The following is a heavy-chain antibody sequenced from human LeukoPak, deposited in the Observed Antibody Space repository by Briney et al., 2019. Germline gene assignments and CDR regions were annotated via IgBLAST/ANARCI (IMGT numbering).Heavy chain of an antibody. D-gene: IGHD1-26*01. Sequence: PSETLSLTCTVSGGSISSYYWSWIRQPPGKGLEWIGYIYYSGSTNYNPSLKSRVTISVDTSKNQFSLKLSSVTAADTAVYYCASSVGATAHFDYWGQGTLVTVSS. CDR2: IYYSGST. CDR1: GGSISSYY. V-gene: IGHV4-59*01. J-gene: IGHJ4*02. CDR3: ASSVGATAHFDY.